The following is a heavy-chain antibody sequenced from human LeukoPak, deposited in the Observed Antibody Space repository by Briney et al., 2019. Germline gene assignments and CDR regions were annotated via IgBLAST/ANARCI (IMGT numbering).Heavy chain of an antibody. CDR3: AKEEAADGDAFDI. Sequence: GGSLRLSCAASGFTFSSYGMHWVRQASGKGLEWVTVISYDGSNEYFADSVKGRFTISRDNSKNTLYLQMSSLRAEDTAVYYCAKEEAADGDAFDIWGQGTMVTVSS. CDR1: GFTFSSYG. D-gene: IGHD6-13*01. CDR2: ISYDGSNE. J-gene: IGHJ3*02. V-gene: IGHV3-30*18.